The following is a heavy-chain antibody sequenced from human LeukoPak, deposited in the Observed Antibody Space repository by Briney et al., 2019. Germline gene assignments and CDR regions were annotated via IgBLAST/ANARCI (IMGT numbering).Heavy chain of an antibody. CDR2: ISAYNGNA. V-gene: IGHV1-18*01. Sequence: ASVKVSCKASGYTFTSYGISWVRQAPGQGLEWMGWISAYNGNANYAQKLQGRVTMTTDTSTSTAYMELSSLRSEDTAVYYCARDPLDGSSWYGGYFDYWGQGTLVTVSS. CDR3: ARDPLDGSSWYGGYFDY. CDR1: GYTFTSYG. D-gene: IGHD6-13*01. J-gene: IGHJ4*02.